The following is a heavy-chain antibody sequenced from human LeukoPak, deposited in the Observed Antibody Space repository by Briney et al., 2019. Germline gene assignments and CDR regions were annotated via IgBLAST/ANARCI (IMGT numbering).Heavy chain of an antibody. Sequence: GGSLRLSCAVSGITLSNYGMSWVRQAPGKGLEWVAGISDSGGRTKYADSVKGRFTISRDNSKNTLYLQMNSLRAEDTAVYYCAKEGRDQVTGTFDYWGQGTLVTVSS. V-gene: IGHV3-23*01. J-gene: IGHJ4*02. D-gene: IGHD1-7*01. CDR2: ISDSGGRT. CDR1: GITLSNYG. CDR3: AKEGRDQVTGTFDY.